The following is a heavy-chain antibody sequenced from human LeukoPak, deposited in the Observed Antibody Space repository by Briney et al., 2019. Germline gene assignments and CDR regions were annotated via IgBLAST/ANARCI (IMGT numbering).Heavy chain of an antibody. Sequence: GGSLRLSCAASGFTFSSYAMHWVRQAPGKGLEWAAVISSDGNTQYYADSVEGRFTISRDISTDTLWLQMDSLRTEDTAVYYCAKGPLRGTAAAIDYWGQGTLVTVSS. J-gene: IGHJ4*02. CDR1: GFTFSSYA. D-gene: IGHD2-2*01. V-gene: IGHV3-30-3*01. CDR3: AKGPLRGTAAAIDY. CDR2: ISSDGNTQ.